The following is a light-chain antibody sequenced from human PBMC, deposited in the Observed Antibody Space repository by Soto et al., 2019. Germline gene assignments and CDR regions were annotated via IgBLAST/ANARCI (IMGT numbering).Light chain of an antibody. CDR2: EVS. Sequence: QSALTQPASVSXSPGQSITIXCTGTSSDVGGYNYVSWYQQHPGKAPKLMIYEVSNRPSGVSNRFSGSKSGNTASLTISGLQAEDEADYYCSSYTSSSTWVFGGGTKLTVL. V-gene: IGLV2-14*01. CDR3: SSYTSSSTWV. J-gene: IGLJ3*02. CDR1: SSDVGGYNY.